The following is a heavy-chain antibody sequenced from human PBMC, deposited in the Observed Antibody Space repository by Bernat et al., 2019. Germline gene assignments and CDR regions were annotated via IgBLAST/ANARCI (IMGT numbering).Heavy chain of an antibody. D-gene: IGHD2-21*02. CDR3: ARDSVTARYYYYYYGMDV. V-gene: IGHV3-30-3*01. J-gene: IGHJ6*02. Sequence: QVQLVESGGGVVQPGRSLRLSCAASGFTFSSYAMHWVRQAPVKGLEWVAVISYDGSNKYYADSVKGRFTISRDNSKNTLYLQMNSLRAEDTAVYYCARDSVTARYYYYYYGMDVWGQGTTVTISS. CDR2: ISYDGSNK. CDR1: GFTFSSYA.